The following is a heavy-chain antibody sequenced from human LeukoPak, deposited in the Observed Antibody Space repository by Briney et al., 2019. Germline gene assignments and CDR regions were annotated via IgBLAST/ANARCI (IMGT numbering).Heavy chain of an antibody. D-gene: IGHD6-13*01. CDR2: ISGSGGST. J-gene: IGHJ4*02. Sequence: GGSLRLSCAASGFTFSSYAMSWVRQAPGKGLEWVSAISGSGGSTYYADSVKGRFTISRDNAKNSLYLQMNSLRAEDTAVYYCARDGIDIAASDYWGQGTLVTVSS. CDR3: ARDGIDIAASDY. V-gene: IGHV3-23*01. CDR1: GFTFSSYA.